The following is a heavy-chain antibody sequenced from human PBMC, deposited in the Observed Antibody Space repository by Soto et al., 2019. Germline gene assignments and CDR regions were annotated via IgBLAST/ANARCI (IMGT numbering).Heavy chain of an antibody. J-gene: IGHJ4*02. Sequence: ASVKVSCKASGYTFSNNNINWVRQVSGQGLEWMGWMNPTSGNSGFAQNFQGRVTMTRNTSIGTAYMELSSLRSDDTAVYYCAREGEWWLDHWGQGTLVTVSS. V-gene: IGHV1-8*01. D-gene: IGHD2-15*01. CDR2: MNPTSGNS. CDR3: AREGEWWLDH. CDR1: GYTFSNNN.